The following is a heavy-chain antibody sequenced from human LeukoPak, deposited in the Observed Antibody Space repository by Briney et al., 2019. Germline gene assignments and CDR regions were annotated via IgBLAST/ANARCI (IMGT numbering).Heavy chain of an antibody. CDR2: ISPNSGGT. D-gene: IGHD5-12*01. CDR1: GYTFTSYG. V-gene: IGHV1-2*02. J-gene: IGHJ4*02. CDR3: ARNYEKYSGSDSFDY. Sequence: ASVKVSCKASGYTFTSYGISWVRQAPGQGLEWMGWISPNSGGTNYAQKFQGRVTMTRDTSISTAYMELSRLRSDDTAVYYCARNYEKYSGSDSFDYWGQETLVPVPS.